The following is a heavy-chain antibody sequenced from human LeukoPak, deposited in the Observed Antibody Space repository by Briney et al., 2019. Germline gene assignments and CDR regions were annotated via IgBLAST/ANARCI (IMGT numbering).Heavy chain of an antibody. Sequence: GGSLRLSCAASGFTFSSYEMNWVRQAPGKGLEWVSYNSSSGSTIYYADSVKGRFTISRDNAKNSLYLQMNSLRAEDTAVYYCARPLGIAVAGYDYWGQGTLVTVSS. CDR1: GFTFSSYE. CDR3: ARPLGIAVAGYDY. J-gene: IGHJ4*02. D-gene: IGHD6-19*01. CDR2: NSSSGSTI. V-gene: IGHV3-48*03.